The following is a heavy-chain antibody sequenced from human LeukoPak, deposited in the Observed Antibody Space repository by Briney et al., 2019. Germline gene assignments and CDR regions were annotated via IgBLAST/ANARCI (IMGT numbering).Heavy chain of an antibody. D-gene: IGHD6-19*01. V-gene: IGHV6-1*01. Sequence: QTLSLTCAVSGDSVSSKNGAWNWIRQSPSRGLEWLGRTYYRSKWYNDYAESMEGRMTISQDTSKNQYSLHLNSVTPDDTAVYYCARDFGTTGWHTFDYWGQGTLVTVSS. CDR3: ARDFGTTGWHTFDY. CDR1: GDSVSSKNGA. CDR2: TYYRSKWYN. J-gene: IGHJ4*02.